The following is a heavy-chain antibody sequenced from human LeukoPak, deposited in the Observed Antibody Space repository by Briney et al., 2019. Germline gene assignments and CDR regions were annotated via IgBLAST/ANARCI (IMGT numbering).Heavy chain of an antibody. CDR2: IYYSGST. CDR3: ERCYSSSWYFWFDP. D-gene: IGHD6-13*01. V-gene: IGHV4-39*07. J-gene: IGHJ5*02. Sequence: SETLSLTCTVSGGSISSSSYYWGWIRQPPGKGLEWIGSIYYSGSTYYNPSLKSRVTISVDTSKNQFSLKPSSVTAADTAVYYCERCYSSSWYFWFDPWGQGTLVTVSS. CDR1: GGSISSSSYY.